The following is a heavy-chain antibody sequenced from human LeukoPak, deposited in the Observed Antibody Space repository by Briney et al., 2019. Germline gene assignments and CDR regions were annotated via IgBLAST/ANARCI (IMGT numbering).Heavy chain of an antibody. Sequence: GGSLRLSCAASGFTFSSYSMNWVRQAPGKGLEWVSSISSSSSYIYYADSVKGRFTISRDNAKISLYLQMNSLRAEDTAVYYCARDLGYSSPMGEYYYYGMDVWGQXXXXXVS. D-gene: IGHD6-13*01. CDR1: GFTFSSYS. J-gene: IGHJ6*02. V-gene: IGHV3-21*04. CDR3: ARDLGYSSPMGEYYYYGMDV. CDR2: ISSSSSYI.